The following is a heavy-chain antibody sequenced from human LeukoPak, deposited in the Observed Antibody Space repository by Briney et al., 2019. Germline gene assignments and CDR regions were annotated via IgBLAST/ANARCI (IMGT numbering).Heavy chain of an antibody. J-gene: IGHJ4*02. Sequence: ASVKVSCKASGYTFTGYYTHWVRQAPGQGLEWMGWINPNSGGTNYAQKFQGRVTMTRDTSISTAYMELSRLRSDDTAVYYCARDALEMATIPAHIDYWGQGTLVTVSS. V-gene: IGHV1-2*02. CDR3: ARDALEMATIPAHIDY. CDR2: INPNSGGT. CDR1: GYTFTGYY. D-gene: IGHD5-24*01.